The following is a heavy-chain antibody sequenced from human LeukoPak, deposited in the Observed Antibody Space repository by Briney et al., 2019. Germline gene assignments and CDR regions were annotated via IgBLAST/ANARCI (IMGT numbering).Heavy chain of an antibody. V-gene: IGHV3-49*04. CDR3: TRDRGAYNLYDY. J-gene: IGHJ4*02. Sequence: GGSLRLPCAASGFTFSSYSMNWVRQAPGKGLEWVGFIRSKAYGETADYAASVKGRFTTSRGDSKAIAYLQMNSLKTEDTAVYHCTRDRGAYNLYDYWGQGTLVTVSS. CDR1: GFTFSSYS. CDR2: IRSKAYGETA. D-gene: IGHD1-1*01.